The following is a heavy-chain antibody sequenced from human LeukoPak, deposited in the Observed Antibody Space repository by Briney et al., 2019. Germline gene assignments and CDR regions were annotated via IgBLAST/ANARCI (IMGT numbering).Heavy chain of an antibody. D-gene: IGHD6-19*01. V-gene: IGHV4-59*01. CDR2: IYYSGST. CDR3: ARGDEYSSGWYFDY. Sequence: PSETLSLTCTVSGGSISSYYWSWIRQPPGKGLEWIGYIYYSGSTNYNPSLKSRVTISVDTSKNQFSLKLSSVTAADTAVYYCARGDEYSSGWYFDYWGQGTLVTVAS. CDR1: GGSISSYY. J-gene: IGHJ4*02.